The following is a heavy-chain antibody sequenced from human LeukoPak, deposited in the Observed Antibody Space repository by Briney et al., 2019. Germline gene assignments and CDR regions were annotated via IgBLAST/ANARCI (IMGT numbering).Heavy chain of an antibody. CDR3: ARQTMVATLDY. CDR2: IYYSGST. D-gene: IGHD5-12*01. CDR1: GGSISSYY. J-gene: IGHJ4*02. Sequence: SETLSLTCTVSGGSISSYYWSWIRQPPGKGLEWIGYIYYSGSTNYNPSLKSRVTISVDTSKNQFSLKLSSVTAADTAVYYCARQTMVATLDYCGQGTLVTVSS. V-gene: IGHV4-59*08.